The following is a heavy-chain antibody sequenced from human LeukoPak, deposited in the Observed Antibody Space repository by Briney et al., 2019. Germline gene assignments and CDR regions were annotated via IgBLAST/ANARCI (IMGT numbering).Heavy chain of an antibody. CDR3: ARTLWYCGGDCPYYFDY. D-gene: IGHD2-21*02. V-gene: IGHV4-38-2*02. CDR2: IYHSGST. Sequence: PSETLSLTCTVSGYSISSGYYWGWIRQPPGKGLEWIGGIYHSGSTYYNPSLKSRVTISVDTSKNQFSLKLSSVTAADTAVYYCARTLWYCGGDCPYYFDYWGQGTLVTVSS. CDR1: GYSISSGYY. J-gene: IGHJ4*02.